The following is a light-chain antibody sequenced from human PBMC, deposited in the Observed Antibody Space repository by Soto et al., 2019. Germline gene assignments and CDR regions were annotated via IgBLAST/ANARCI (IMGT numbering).Light chain of an antibody. CDR3: TSWTTSTTMI. CDR2: DVN. J-gene: IGLJ2*01. CDR1: SSDIGAYNF. Sequence: QSALTQPASVSGSPGQSITISCTGTSSDIGAYNFVSWYQQHPGKAPKLILYDVNIRPSGVSNRFSGSKSGNTASLTISGLQAEDEADYYCTSWTTSTTMIFGGGTKLTVL. V-gene: IGLV2-14*03.